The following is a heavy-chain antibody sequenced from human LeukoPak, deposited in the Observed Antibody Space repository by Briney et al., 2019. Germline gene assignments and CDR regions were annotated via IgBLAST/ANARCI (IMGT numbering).Heavy chain of an antibody. CDR1: GGSMRSHY. Sequence: SETLSLTCTVSGGSMRSHYWSWIRQTPGKGLEWIGYIDYGGSTRYNPSLQSRVSISVDTSKNQFSLKLTSVTATDTAVYYCARLINNDNSGDADTFDMWGQGTVVTVFS. CDR2: IDYGGST. CDR3: ARLINNDNSGDADTFDM. V-gene: IGHV4-59*11. J-gene: IGHJ3*02. D-gene: IGHD3-22*01.